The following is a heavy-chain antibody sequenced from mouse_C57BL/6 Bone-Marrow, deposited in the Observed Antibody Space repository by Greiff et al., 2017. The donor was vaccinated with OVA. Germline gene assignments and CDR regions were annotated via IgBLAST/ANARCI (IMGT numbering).Heavy chain of an antibody. D-gene: IGHD1-1*01. CDR2: IWSGGST. J-gene: IGHJ2*01. CDR1: GFSLTSYG. Sequence: VKLMESGPGLVQPSQRLSITCTVSGFSLTSYGVHWVRQSPGKGLEWLGVIWSGGSTDYNAAFISRLSISKDNSKSQVFFKMNSLQADDTAIYYCARTTVVARGFDYWGQGTTLTVSS. V-gene: IGHV2-2*01. CDR3: ARTTVVARGFDY.